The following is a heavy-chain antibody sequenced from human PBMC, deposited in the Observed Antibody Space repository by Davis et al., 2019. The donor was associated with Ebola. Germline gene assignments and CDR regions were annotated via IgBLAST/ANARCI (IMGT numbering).Heavy chain of an antibody. V-gene: IGHV3-74*03. J-gene: IGHJ3*02. CDR3: LTDAFDI. Sequence: HTGGSLRLSCVVSGFTFSNHWMHWVRQAPGKGPVCVSHINKDGIITEYADSVKGRFTVSRDNAKNTLYLQMNGLRAEDTAMYYCLTDAFDIWGRGTMVTVSS. CDR1: GFTFSNHW. CDR2: INKDGIIT.